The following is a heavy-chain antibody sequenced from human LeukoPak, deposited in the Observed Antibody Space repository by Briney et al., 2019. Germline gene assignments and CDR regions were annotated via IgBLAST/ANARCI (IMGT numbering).Heavy chain of an antibody. CDR1: GFTFGRFA. D-gene: IGHD3-10*01. V-gene: IGHV3-23*01. CDR3: TTESFHY. J-gene: IGHJ4*02. Sequence: GGSMRLSCAVCGFTFGRFAMNWVRQAPGKGLEWVSIISNSGTITSYADSVKGRFTISRDNSKNTVYLQMNSLRAEDTALYYCTTESFHYWGQGSLVAVSS. CDR2: ISNSGTIT.